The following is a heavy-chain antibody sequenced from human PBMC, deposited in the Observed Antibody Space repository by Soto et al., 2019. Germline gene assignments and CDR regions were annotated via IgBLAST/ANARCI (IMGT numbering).Heavy chain of an antibody. V-gene: IGHV3-23*01. CDR2: ISASGDST. CDR1: GFTFSRYA. CDR3: AKDGYGDYAEYFQH. D-gene: IGHD4-17*01. Sequence: EVQLLESGGGLVQPGGFLRRSCAASGFTFSRYAMTWLRQAPGKGLEWVSSISASGDSTYYADSVKGRFTISRDNSKNTLYLQMNSLRAEDTAVYYSAKDGYGDYAEYFQHWGQGTLVTVSS. J-gene: IGHJ1*01.